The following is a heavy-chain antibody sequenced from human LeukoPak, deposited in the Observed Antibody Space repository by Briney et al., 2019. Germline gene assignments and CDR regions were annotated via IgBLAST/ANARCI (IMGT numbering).Heavy chain of an antibody. Sequence: GGSLRLSCAASGFTFSSYGMHWVRQAPGKGLEWVAVISYDGSNKYYADSVKGRFTISRDNSKNTLFLLMNSLRAEDTAVYYCARAQGSGSYYNYYYYYYMDVWGKGTTVTISS. D-gene: IGHD3-10*01. V-gene: IGHV3-30*03. CDR1: GFTFSSYG. CDR3: ARAQGSGSYYNYYYYYYMDV. CDR2: ISYDGSNK. J-gene: IGHJ6*03.